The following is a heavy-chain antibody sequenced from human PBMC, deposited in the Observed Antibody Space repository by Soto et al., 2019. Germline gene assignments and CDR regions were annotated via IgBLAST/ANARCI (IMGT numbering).Heavy chain of an antibody. Sequence: GGSLRLSCAASGFNFRKYVMTWVRQAPGKGLEWVSSISGGNDGGTYYAESVKGRFRISRDNSKNTLFLQMNSLGVDDTAVYYCARELAGTWDDFWGQGTLVTVSS. D-gene: IGHD6-19*01. CDR1: GFNFRKYV. CDR2: ISGGNDGGT. V-gene: IGHV3-23*01. CDR3: ARELAGTWDDF. J-gene: IGHJ4*02.